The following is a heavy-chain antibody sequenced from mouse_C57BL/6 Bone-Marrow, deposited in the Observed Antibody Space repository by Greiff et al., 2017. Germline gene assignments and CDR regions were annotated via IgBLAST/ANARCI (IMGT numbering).Heavy chain of an antibody. Sequence: EVKLVESGEGLVKPGGSLKLSCAASGFTFSSYAMSWVRQTPEKRLEWVAYISSGGDYISYADTVKGRFTISRDNARNTLYLQMRSLKSEDTAMYYCTIYDYGFDYWGQGTTLTVSA. J-gene: IGHJ2*01. CDR2: ISSGGDYI. D-gene: IGHD2-4*01. CDR1: GFTFSSYA. V-gene: IGHV5-9-1*02. CDR3: TIYDYGFDY.